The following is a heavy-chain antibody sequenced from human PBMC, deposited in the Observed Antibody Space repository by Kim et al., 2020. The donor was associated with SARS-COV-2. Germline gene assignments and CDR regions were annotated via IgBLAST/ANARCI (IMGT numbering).Heavy chain of an antibody. Sequence: GGSLRLSCAASGFTFSSYGMHWVRQAPGKGLEWVAVIWYDGSNKYYADSVKGRFTISRDNSKNTLYLQMNSLRAEDTAVYYCARDPRDNYDFWSGYANYYYCCMDIGGQGTTVTVSS. D-gene: IGHD3-3*01. V-gene: IGHV3-33*08. CDR1: GFTFSSYG. CDR2: IWYDGSNK. J-gene: IGHJ6*02. CDR3: ARDPRDNYDFWSGYANYYYCCMDI.